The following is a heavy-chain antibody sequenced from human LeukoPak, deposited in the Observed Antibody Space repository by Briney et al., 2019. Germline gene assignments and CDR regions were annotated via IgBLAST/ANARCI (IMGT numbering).Heavy chain of an antibody. CDR2: ISAYNGNT. D-gene: IGHD3-22*01. CDR3: ARADEYYSDSSGYYPRQEYYLDY. V-gene: IGHV1-18*01. Sequence: ASVKVSCKASGYSFTSYGISWVRQAPGQGLEWMGWISAYNGNTNYAQKLQGRVTMITDTSTSTAYMELRSLRSDDTAVYRCARADEYYSDSSGYYPRQEYYLDYWGQGTLVTVSS. J-gene: IGHJ4*02. CDR1: GYSFTSYG.